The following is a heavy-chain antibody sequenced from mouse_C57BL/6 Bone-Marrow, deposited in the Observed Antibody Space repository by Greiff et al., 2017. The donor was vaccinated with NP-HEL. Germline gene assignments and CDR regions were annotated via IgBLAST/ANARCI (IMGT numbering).Heavy chain of an antibody. Sequence: VQLQQPGTELVKPGASVKLSCKASGYTFTSYWMHWVKQRPGQGLEWIGNINPSNGGTNYNEKLKSKATLTVDKSSSTAYMQLSSLTSEDSAVYYCAKGIYYGFYFDYWGQGTTLTVSS. CDR2: INPSNGGT. V-gene: IGHV1-53*01. CDR3: AKGIYYGFYFDY. J-gene: IGHJ2*01. D-gene: IGHD2-2*01. CDR1: GYTFTSYW.